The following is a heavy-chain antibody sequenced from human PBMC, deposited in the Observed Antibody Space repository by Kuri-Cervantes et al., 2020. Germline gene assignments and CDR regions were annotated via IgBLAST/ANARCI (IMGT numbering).Heavy chain of an antibody. V-gene: IGHV3-21*01. D-gene: IGHD3-10*01. J-gene: IGHJ4*02. CDR3: ARGIYGSGSY. Sequence: GESLKISCAASGFTFSSYGMHWVRQAPGKGLEWVSSIGSSSSYIYYADSVKGRFTISRDNAKNSLYLQMNSLRAEDTAVYYCARGIYGSGSYWGQGTLVTVSS. CDR2: IGSSSSYI. CDR1: GFTFSSYG.